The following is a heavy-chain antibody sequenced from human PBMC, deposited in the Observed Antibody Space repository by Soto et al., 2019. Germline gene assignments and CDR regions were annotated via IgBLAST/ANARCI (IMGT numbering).Heavy chain of an antibody. CDR2: IYYSGST. D-gene: IGHD3-3*01. V-gene: IGHV4-31*03. Sequence: QVQLQESGPGLVKPSQTLSLTCTVSGGSISSGGYYWSWIRQHPGKGLEWIGYIYYSGSTYYNPSLKSRVTISVDTYKNQFSLKLSSVTAADTAVYYCARRVGRFLERNWFDPWGQGTLVTVSS. CDR3: ARRVGRFLERNWFDP. CDR1: GGSISSGGYY. J-gene: IGHJ5*02.